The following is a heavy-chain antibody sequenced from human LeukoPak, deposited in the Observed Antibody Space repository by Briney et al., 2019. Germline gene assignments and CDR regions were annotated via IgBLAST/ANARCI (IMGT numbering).Heavy chain of an antibody. D-gene: IGHD6-13*01. V-gene: IGHV1-18*04. CDR3: ARDYLSSSWDY. CDR2: ISAYNGNT. CDR1: GYTFTGYY. J-gene: IGHJ4*02. Sequence: ASVKVSCKASGYTFTGYYIHWVRQAPGQGLEWMGWISAYNGNTNYAQKLQGRVTMTTDTSTSTAYMELRSLRSDDTAVYYCARDYLSSSWDYWGQGTLVTVSS.